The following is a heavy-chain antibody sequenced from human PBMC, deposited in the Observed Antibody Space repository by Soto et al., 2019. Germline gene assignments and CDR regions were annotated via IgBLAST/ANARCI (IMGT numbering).Heavy chain of an antibody. J-gene: IGHJ5*02. CDR2: IYYSGST. CDR1: GGSISSYY. V-gene: IGHV4-59*08. CDR3: ARHQNRIPNWFDP. Sequence: SETLSLTCTVSGGSISSYYWSWIRQPPGKGLEWIGYIYYSGSTNYNPSLKSRVTISVDTSKNQFSLKLSSVTAADTAVYYCARHQNRIPNWFDPWGQGTLVTVSS. D-gene: IGHD2-15*01.